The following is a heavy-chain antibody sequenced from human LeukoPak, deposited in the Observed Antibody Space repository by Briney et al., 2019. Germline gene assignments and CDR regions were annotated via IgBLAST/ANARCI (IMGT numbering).Heavy chain of an antibody. CDR1: GGSISSGGYS. Sequence: SETLSLTCAVSGGSISSGGYSWSWIRQPPGKGLEWIGYIYHSGSTYYNPSLKSRVTISVDRSKNQFSLKLSSVTAADTAVYYCARVKDWPQGDFDLWGRGTLVTVSS. D-gene: IGHD3/OR15-3a*01. CDR3: ARVKDWPQGDFDL. J-gene: IGHJ2*01. V-gene: IGHV4-30-2*01. CDR2: IYHSGST.